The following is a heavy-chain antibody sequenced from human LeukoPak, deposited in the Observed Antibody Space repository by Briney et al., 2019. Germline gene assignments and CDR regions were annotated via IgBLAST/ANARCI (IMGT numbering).Heavy chain of an antibody. CDR2: IYYSGST. Sequence: SETLSLTCTVSGGSISSGDYYWSGIRQPPGKGMERIGYIYYSGSTYYNPSLKSRVTISVDTSKNQFSLKLSSVTAADTAVYYCAREGGYDYYYYMDVWGKGTTVTVSS. CDR3: AREGGYDYYYYMDV. J-gene: IGHJ6*03. D-gene: IGHD1-26*01. CDR1: GGSISSGDYY. V-gene: IGHV4-30-4*08.